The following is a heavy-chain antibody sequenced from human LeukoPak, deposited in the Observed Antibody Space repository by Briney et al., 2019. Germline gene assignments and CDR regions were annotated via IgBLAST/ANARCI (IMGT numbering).Heavy chain of an antibody. CDR3: ARGMNCSGGSCRFDY. Sequence: PSETLSLTCAVYGGSFSGYYWSWIRQPPGKGLEWIGEINHSGRTNYNPSLKSRVTISVDTSKNQFSLKLSSVTAADTAVYYCARGMNCSGGSCRFDYWGQGTLVTVSS. CDR1: GGSFSGYY. V-gene: IGHV4-34*01. CDR2: INHSGRT. J-gene: IGHJ4*02. D-gene: IGHD2-15*01.